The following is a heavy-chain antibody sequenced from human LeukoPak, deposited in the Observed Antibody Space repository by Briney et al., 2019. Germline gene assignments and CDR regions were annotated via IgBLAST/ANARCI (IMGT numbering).Heavy chain of an antibody. CDR2: INGDGSIT. CDR3: AREDSGSIGWFDP. V-gene: IGHV3-74*01. J-gene: IGHJ5*02. D-gene: IGHD1-26*01. CDR1: GFTFRSHW. Sequence: GRSLRLSCAASGFTFRSHWMHWVRQAPGKGLVWVSRINGDGSITTYADSVKGRFTISRDNAKNTLYLQMNSLRAEDTAVYYCAREDSGSIGWFDPWGQGTLVTVSS.